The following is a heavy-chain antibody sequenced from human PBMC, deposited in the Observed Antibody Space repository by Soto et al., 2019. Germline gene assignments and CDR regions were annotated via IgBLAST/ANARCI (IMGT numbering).Heavy chain of an antibody. V-gene: IGHV4-39*01. D-gene: IGHD2-15*01. CDR1: GGSISSSSYY. Sequence: QLQLQESGPGLVKPSETLSLTCTVSGGSISSSSYYWGWIRQPPGKGLEWIGSIYYSGSTYYNPALKSRGTLSVDTSQHQFSLQLSSVTAADTAVYYCARHTPAISISDHWGQGTLVTVSS. CDR3: ARHTPAISISDH. CDR2: IYYSGST. J-gene: IGHJ4*02.